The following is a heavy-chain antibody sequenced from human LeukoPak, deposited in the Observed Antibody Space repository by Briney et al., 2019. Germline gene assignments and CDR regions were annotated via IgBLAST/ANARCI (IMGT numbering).Heavy chain of an antibody. CDR1: GGSISSSSYY. CDR2: IYYSGST. D-gene: IGHD3-22*01. J-gene: IGHJ5*02. V-gene: IGHV4-31*03. Sequence: SETLSLTCTVSGGSISSSSYYWGWIRQPPGKGLEWIGYIYYSGSTYYNPSLKRRVTISVATSKNPFSLKLSSVTAADTAVYYCARGVYYYDSSGLPPDRFDPWGQGTLVTVSS. CDR3: ARGVYYYDSSGLPPDRFDP.